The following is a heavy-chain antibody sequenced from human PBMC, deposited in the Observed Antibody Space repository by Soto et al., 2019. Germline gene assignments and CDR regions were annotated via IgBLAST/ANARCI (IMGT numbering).Heavy chain of an antibody. CDR2: ISGSGGST. CDR3: ARSDSSSWYADWFDP. CDR1: GFTFSSYA. Sequence: PGGSLRLSCAASGFTFSSYAMSWVRQAPGKGLEWVSAISGSGGSTYYADSVKGRFTISRDNSKNTLYLQMNSLRAEDTAVYYCARSDSSSWYADWFDPWGQGILVTVSS. J-gene: IGHJ5*02. V-gene: IGHV3-23*01. D-gene: IGHD6-13*01.